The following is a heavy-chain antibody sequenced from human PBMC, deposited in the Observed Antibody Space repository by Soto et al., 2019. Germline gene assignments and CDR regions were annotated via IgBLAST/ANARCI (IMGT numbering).Heavy chain of an antibody. CDR1: GGSISSGGYY. Sequence: SETLSLTCTVSGGSISSGGYYWSWIRQHPGKGLEWIGYIYYSGSTYYNPSLKSRVTISVDTSKNQFSLRLSSVTAADTAVYYCARAPKTTVTTYWFDPWGQGTLVTVSS. J-gene: IGHJ5*02. V-gene: IGHV4-31*03. CDR2: IYYSGST. D-gene: IGHD4-4*01. CDR3: ARAPKTTVTTYWFDP.